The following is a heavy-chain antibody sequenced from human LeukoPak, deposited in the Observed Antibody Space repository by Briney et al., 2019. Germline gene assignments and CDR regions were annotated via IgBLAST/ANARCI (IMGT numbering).Heavy chain of an antibody. CDR3: AKDPYGSACYAPPWFDP. CDR1: GFTFSNYA. V-gene: IGHV3-23*01. J-gene: IGHJ5*02. Sequence: GGSLRLSCAASGFTFSNYAMNWVRQAPGKGLEWVSAISGSGGTTYYLDSVKGRFTISRDNSKNTLYLQMNSLRAEDTAVYYCAKDPYGSACYAPPWFDPWGQGTLVTVSS. D-gene: IGHD6-19*01. CDR2: ISGSGGTT.